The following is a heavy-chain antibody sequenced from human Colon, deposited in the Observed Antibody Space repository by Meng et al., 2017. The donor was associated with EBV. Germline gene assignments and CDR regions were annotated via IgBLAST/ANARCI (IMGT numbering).Heavy chain of an antibody. J-gene: IGHJ5*02. Sequence: QVHVRRWGEGLLKPSETLSRSCAVYGGSFRDYYWPWIRHPPGKGLEWIGEIDHRGNTKYNPSLKSRVTISLDTSKKQFSLKVSSVTAADSAVYYCARRGPSGNFSPWSQGALVTVSS. D-gene: IGHD3-10*01. CDR1: GGSFRDYY. CDR3: ARRGPSGNFSP. V-gene: IGHV4-34*01. CDR2: IDHRGNT.